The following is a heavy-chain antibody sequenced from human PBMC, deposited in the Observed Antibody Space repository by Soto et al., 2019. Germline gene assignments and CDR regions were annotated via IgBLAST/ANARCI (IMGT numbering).Heavy chain of an antibody. CDR2: IIVSHDWP. CDR3: AREPEDGVPGDY. CDR1: GYTFTAHS. D-gene: IGHD2-8*01. J-gene: IGHJ4*02. Sequence: VQLVQSGTEVKEPGASVRVSCKASGYTFTAHSLHWARQAPGQGLEWMGWIIVSHDWPRYAPQYQGRLTFETDTIGTTSYMPVSRLTPDDSAVYCCAREPEDGVPGDYWGQGTPFVVSS. V-gene: IGHV1-3*01.